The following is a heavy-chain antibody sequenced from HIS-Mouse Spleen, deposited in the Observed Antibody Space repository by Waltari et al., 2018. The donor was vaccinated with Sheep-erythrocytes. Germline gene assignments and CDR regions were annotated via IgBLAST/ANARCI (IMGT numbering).Heavy chain of an antibody. CDR2: IYYSGST. CDR3: ARHVRSRVSAFDI. J-gene: IGHJ3*02. Sequence: QVQLQESGPGLVKPSETLSLTCTVSGGSISSYYWSWIRQPPGKGLEWIGYIYYSGSTHYNPSLKTRVTISVDTSKNQFSLKLSSVTAADTAVYYCARHVRSRVSAFDIWGQGTMVTVSS. CDR1: GGSISSYY. D-gene: IGHD2-8*01. V-gene: IGHV4-59*08.